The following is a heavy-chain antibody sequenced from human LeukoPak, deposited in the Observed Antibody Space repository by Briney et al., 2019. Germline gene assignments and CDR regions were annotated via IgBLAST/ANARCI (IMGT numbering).Heavy chain of an antibody. CDR3: AKETRLRYGGREREIGYYYMDV. V-gene: IGHV3-23*01. D-gene: IGHD4-23*01. Sequence: GGPLRLSCAASGFTFSSYAMSWVRQAPGKGLEWVSAISGSGGSTYYADSVKGRFTISRDNSKNTLYLQMNSLRAEDTAVYYCAKETRLRYGGREREIGYYYMDVWGKGTTVTVSS. CDR1: GFTFSSYA. J-gene: IGHJ6*03. CDR2: ISGSGGST.